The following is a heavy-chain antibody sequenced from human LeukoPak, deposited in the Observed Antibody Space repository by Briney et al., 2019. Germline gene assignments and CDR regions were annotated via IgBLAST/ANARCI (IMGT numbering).Heavy chain of an antibody. CDR3: ARHRDIVVVVAATENNWFDP. CDR1: GGSISSYY. D-gene: IGHD2-15*01. Sequence: SETLSLTCTVSGGSISSYYWSWIRQPAGKGLEWIGRIYTSGSTNYNPSLKSRVTMSVDTSKNQFSLKLSSVTAADTAVYYCARHRDIVVVVAATENNWFDPWGQGTLVTVSS. J-gene: IGHJ5*02. V-gene: IGHV4-4*07. CDR2: IYTSGST.